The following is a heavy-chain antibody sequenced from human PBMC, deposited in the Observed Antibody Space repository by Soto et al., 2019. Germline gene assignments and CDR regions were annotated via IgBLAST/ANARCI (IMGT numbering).Heavy chain of an antibody. Sequence: PGGSLRLSCAASGFTVSSNYMSGVRQAPGKGLEWVSVIYSGGSTYYADSVKGRFTISRDNAKNTLYLQMNSLRAEDTAVYYCAREPDYDFWSGYYRDYGMDVWGQGTTVTVSS. CDR1: GFTVSSNY. J-gene: IGHJ6*02. D-gene: IGHD3-3*01. CDR3: AREPDYDFWSGYYRDYGMDV. CDR2: IYSGGST. V-gene: IGHV3-66*01.